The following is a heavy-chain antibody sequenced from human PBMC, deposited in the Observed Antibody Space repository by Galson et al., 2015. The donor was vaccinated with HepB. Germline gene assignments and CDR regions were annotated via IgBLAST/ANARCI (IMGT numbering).Heavy chain of an antibody. CDR1: GFTFSNYT. CDR3: ARDMSGIQLGVLDY. D-gene: IGHD5-18*01. J-gene: IGHJ4*02. Sequence: SLRLSCAASGFTFSNYTMHWVRQAPGKGLEWVAIISYDGNHKYYADSVKGRFTISRDNSKSTLYLQMNSLRAEDTALYYCARDMSGIQLGVLDYWGQGTLVTVSS. V-gene: IGHV3-30-3*01. CDR2: ISYDGNHK.